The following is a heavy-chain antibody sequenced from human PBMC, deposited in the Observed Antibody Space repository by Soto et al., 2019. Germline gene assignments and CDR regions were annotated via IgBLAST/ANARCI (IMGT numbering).Heavy chain of an antibody. D-gene: IGHD5-12*01. J-gene: IGHJ6*02. CDR1: GGSISSSSYY. CDR3: ARVGYPRYYYGMEV. CDR2: IYYSGST. V-gene: IGHV4-39*01. Sequence: PSETLSLTCTVSGGSISSSSYYWGWIRQPPGKGLEWIGSIYYSGSTYYNPSLKSRVTISVDTSKNQFSLKLSSVTAADTAVYYCARVGYPRYYYGMEVWGQGTTVTVSS.